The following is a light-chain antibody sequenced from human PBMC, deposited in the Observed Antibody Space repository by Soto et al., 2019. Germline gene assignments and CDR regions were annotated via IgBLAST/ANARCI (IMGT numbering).Light chain of an antibody. Sequence: QSALTQPPSASGSPGQSVTISCPGTSSDVGAYNYVSWYQQLPGKAPKLIIYEVSKRPSGVPDRFSGSKSGNTASLTVSGLQAEDEADYYCTSYAGTYSFFYVFGTGTKVTVL. V-gene: IGLV2-8*01. CDR3: TSYAGTYSFFYV. CDR1: SSDVGAYNY. J-gene: IGLJ1*01. CDR2: EVS.